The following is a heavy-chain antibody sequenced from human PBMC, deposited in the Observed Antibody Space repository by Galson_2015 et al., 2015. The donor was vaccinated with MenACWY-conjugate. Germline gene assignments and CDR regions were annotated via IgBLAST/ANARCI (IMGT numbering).Heavy chain of an antibody. CDR3: VRGSSGWRGMDI. V-gene: IGHV3-74*03. CDR2: ICAGGISI. Sequence: SLRLSCAASGFDFSNYCMHWVRQGPGKGLECVSRICAGGISIMYGDAVRGRFTISRDDAQNTLYLQMDGLIADDTAVYFCVRGSSGWRGMDIWGQGTTVTVSS. J-gene: IGHJ6*02. CDR1: GFDFSNYC. D-gene: IGHD6-19*01.